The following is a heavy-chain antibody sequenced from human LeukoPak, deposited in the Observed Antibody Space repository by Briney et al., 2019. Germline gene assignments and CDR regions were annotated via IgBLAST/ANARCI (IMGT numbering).Heavy chain of an antibody. J-gene: IGHJ6*03. D-gene: IGHD6-13*01. Sequence: GGSLRLSCAASGFTFSSYGMSWVRQAPGKGLEWVSAISGSGGSTYYADSVKGRFTISRDNSKNTLYLQLKRLRAEDTAVYYCAKSAGSSWLRYYYYMDVWGKGTTVTISS. CDR1: GFTFSSYG. CDR2: ISGSGGST. CDR3: AKSAGSSWLRYYYYMDV. V-gene: IGHV3-23*01.